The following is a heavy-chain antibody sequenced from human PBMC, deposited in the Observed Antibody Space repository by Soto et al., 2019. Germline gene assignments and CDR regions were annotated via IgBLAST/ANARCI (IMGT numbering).Heavy chain of an antibody. CDR1: GYTFSXXX. CDR2: INPSGGST. J-gene: IGHJ3*02. D-gene: IGHD5-18*01. Sequence: QVQLVQSGAEVKKPGASXXVSCKASGYTFSXXXXXXXXXXXXXXLEWMVLINPSGGSTSYAQKFQGRVTMTRDTSTSTVYMELSSLRSEDTAVYYCAREDTANGGAFDIWGQGTMLTVSS. V-gene: IGHV1-46*01. CDR3: AREDTANGGAFDI.